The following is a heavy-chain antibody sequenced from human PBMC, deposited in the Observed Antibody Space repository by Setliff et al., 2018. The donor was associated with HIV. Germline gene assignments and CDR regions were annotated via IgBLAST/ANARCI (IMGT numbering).Heavy chain of an antibody. V-gene: IGHV3-7*04. CDR3: ARAYRNIWFSGHDAPDS. Sequence: PGGSLRLSCAASGLTFSSYWMSWVRQAPGKGLEWMANIKEDGSEKYYVDSVKGRFTISRDNTKNSLYLQLNSLRAEDTAVYYCARAYRNIWFSGHDAPDSWGQGTMVTVSS. J-gene: IGHJ3*02. D-gene: IGHD6-13*01. CDR1: GLTFSSYW. CDR2: IKEDGSEK.